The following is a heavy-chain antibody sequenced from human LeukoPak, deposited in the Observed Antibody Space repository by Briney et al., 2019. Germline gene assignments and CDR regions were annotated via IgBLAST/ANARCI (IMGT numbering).Heavy chain of an antibody. D-gene: IGHD2-21*01. CDR1: GFTFSSYA. CDR3: AKGAGPYVKGCGGDCVFDY. J-gene: IGHJ4*02. Sequence: GGSLRLSCAASGFTFSSYAMSWVRQAPGKGLEWVSAISGSGGSTYYADSVKGRFTISRDNSKNTLYLQMNSLRAEDTAVYYRAKGAGPYVKGCGGDCVFDYWGQGTLVTASS. V-gene: IGHV3-23*01. CDR2: ISGSGGST.